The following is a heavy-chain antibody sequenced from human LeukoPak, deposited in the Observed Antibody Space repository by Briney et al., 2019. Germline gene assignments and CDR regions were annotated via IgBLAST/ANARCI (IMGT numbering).Heavy chain of an antibody. V-gene: IGHV3-48*01. Sequence: PGGSLRLSCAASGFTFSSYSMNWVRQAPGKGLEWVSYISSSSSTIYYADSVKGRFTISRDNAKNSLYLQMNSLRAEDTAVYYCAMMAAAGKEGVDYWGQGTLVTVSS. CDR3: AMMAAAGKEGVDY. D-gene: IGHD6-13*01. CDR2: ISSSSSTI. CDR1: GFTFSSYS. J-gene: IGHJ4*02.